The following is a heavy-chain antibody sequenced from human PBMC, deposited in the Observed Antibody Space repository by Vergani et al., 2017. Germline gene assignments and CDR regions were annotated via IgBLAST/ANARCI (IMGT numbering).Heavy chain of an antibody. V-gene: IGHV3-48*04. CDR3: ARASHAVDY. CDR1: GFTFSSYG. Sequence: VQLVESGGGVVQPGRSLRLSCAASGFTFSSYGMHWVRQAPGKGLEWVSYISSSGSTIYYADSVKGRFTISRDNAKNSLYLQMNSLRAEDTAVYYCARASHAVDYWGQGTLVTVSS. CDR2: ISSSGSTI. J-gene: IGHJ4*02.